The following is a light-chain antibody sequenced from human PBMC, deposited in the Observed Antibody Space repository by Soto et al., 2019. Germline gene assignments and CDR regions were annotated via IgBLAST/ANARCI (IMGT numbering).Light chain of an antibody. J-gene: IGKJ1*01. Sequence: VWTQSPGTLSLSPGERATLSCRASQSVSSTYLAWYLQKPGQAPRLLIYGASSRATGIPDRFSGSGSGTDFTLTISRLEPEDFAVYYCQHYGDSLPWTFGQGTKVEIK. CDR2: GAS. CDR1: QSVSSTY. V-gene: IGKV3-20*01. CDR3: QHYGDSLPWT.